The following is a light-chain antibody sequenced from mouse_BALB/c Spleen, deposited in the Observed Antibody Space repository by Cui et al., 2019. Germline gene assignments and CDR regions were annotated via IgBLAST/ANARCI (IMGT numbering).Light chain of an antibody. Sequence: EIVLTQPPTTMAALSGLKSTSTCSASLSISSNYLHWCQQKPGFSPKLLIYRTSNLVSGVPARCSGSGAGSSYSLTISSREAEDVASYYCQQRSRIPPTFGAGTKLEMK. J-gene: IGKJ5*01. CDR2: RTS. CDR1: LSISSNY. V-gene: IGKV4-91*01. CDR3: QQRSRIPPT.